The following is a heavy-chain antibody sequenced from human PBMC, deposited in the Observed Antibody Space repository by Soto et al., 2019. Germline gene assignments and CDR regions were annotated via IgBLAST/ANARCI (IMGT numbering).Heavy chain of an antibody. D-gene: IGHD6-13*01. V-gene: IGHV4-34*01. CDR3: ARTYSSSWSPFDH. CDR1: GGSFSGYY. Sequence: QVQLQQWGAGLLKPSETLSLTCAVYGGSFSGYYWSWIRQPPGKGLEWIGEINQSGSTNYNPSLKSCVTISVDTSKNQFSRKLSSVTAADTAVYYCARTYSSSWSPFDHWGQGTLVTVSS. CDR2: INQSGST. J-gene: IGHJ4*02.